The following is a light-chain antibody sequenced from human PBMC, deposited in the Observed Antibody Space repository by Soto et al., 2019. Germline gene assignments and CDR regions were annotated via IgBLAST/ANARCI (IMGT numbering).Light chain of an antibody. CDR1: QSISKN. V-gene: IGKV1-39*01. CDR2: SAS. CDR3: QQSYSSPYT. J-gene: IGKJ2*01. Sequence: DVPMTQSPASLSASVGDRVTITCRASQSISKNLNWYQHKVGKAPQLLIYSASDSQAGVPSRFSGSGSGTDFTLIISGLQPEDFATYYCQQSYSSPYTFGQGTKVEIK.